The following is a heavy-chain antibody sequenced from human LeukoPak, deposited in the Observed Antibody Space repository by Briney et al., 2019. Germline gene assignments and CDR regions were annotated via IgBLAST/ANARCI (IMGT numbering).Heavy chain of an antibody. Sequence: SETLSLTCTVSGGSISSSSYYWGWVRQPPGKGLEWIGSIYYSGSTYYNPSLKSRVTISVDTSKNQFSLKLSSVTAADTAVYYCARDPYYDILTGYYGGAFDIWGQGTMVTVSS. CDR2: IYYSGST. D-gene: IGHD3-9*01. CDR3: ARDPYYDILTGYYGGAFDI. J-gene: IGHJ3*02. V-gene: IGHV4-39*07. CDR1: GGSISSSSYY.